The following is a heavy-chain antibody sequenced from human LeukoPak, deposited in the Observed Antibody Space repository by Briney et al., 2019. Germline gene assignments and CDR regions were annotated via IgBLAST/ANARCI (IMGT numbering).Heavy chain of an antibody. CDR3: ASEVGYRSLGY. J-gene: IGHJ4*02. CDR2: ITGDCKYI. Sequence: PGGSLRLSCAASGFTFSNAWLTWVRQAPGKGLEWVSSITGDCKYITYADSVKGRFTISRDNSKDSMHLEMNSLKTEDTGLYHCASEVGYRSLGYLGQGTLVTVSS. CDR1: GFTFSNAW. V-gene: IGHV3-21*04. D-gene: IGHD3-16*01.